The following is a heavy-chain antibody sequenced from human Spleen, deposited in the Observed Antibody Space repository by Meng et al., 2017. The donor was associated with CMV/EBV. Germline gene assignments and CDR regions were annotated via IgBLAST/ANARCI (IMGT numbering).Heavy chain of an antibody. CDR2: VYFSGST. D-gene: IGHD2-2*02. CDR1: GDSISSGDYY. J-gene: IGHJ4*02. CDR3: ARNYCSSTSCYTPLNFDY. V-gene: IGHV4-30-4*08. Sequence: LRLSCTVSGDSISSGDYYWTWIRQPPGKGLEWIGYVYFSGSTYYNPSLKNRLTISVDTSKNHFSLNLSSVTAADTAVYYCARNYCSSTSCYTPLNFDYWGQGTLVTVSS.